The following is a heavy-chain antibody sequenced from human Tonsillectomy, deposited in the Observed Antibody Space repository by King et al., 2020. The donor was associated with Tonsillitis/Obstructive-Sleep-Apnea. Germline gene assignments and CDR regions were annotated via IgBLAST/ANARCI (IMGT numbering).Heavy chain of an antibody. CDR1: GFTFSSYG. V-gene: IGHV3-33*01. CDR2: IWYDGSNK. D-gene: IGHD2-2*01. CDR3: ARGSIVVVPAAGDAFDI. J-gene: IGHJ3*02. Sequence: VQLVESGGGVVQPGRSLRLSCAASGFTFSSYGMHWVRQAPGKGLEWVAVIWYDGSNKYYADSVKGRFTISRDNSKNTLYLQMNSLRAEDTAVYYFARGSIVVVPAAGDAFDIWGQGTMVTVSS.